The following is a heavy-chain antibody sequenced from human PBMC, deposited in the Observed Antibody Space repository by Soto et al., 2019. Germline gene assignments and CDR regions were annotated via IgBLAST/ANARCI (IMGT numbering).Heavy chain of an antibody. V-gene: IGHV1-69*13. CDR2: IIPIFGTA. CDR3: ARDRPRRYYGSGSYTFDY. Sequence: ASVKVSCKASGGTFSSYAISWVRQAPGQGLEWMGGIIPIFGTANYAQKFQGRVTITADESTSTAYMELSSLRSEDTAVYYCARDRPRRYYGSGSYTFDYWGQGTLVTVSS. J-gene: IGHJ4*02. CDR1: GGTFSSYA. D-gene: IGHD3-10*01.